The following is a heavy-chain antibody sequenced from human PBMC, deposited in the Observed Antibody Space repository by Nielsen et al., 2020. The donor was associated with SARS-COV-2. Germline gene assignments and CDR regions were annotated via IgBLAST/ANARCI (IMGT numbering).Heavy chain of an antibody. J-gene: IGHJ6*02. Sequence: SETLSLTCTVSGGSISSGGYYWSWIRHHPGKGLEWIGYIYFSGRTCYNPSLKSRVTISVDTSKNQFSLSLRSVTAADTAVYYCARESSGYDHYNYGMDVWGQGNPGHRLL. CDR3: ARESSGYDHYNYGMDV. CDR1: GGSISSGGYY. D-gene: IGHD5-12*01. V-gene: IGHV4-31*03. CDR2: IYFSGRT.